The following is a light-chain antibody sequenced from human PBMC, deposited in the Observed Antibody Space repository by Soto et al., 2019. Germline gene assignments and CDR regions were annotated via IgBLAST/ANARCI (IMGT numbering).Light chain of an antibody. V-gene: IGLV2-14*01. CDR1: NSDVRGYTS. J-gene: IGLJ3*02. CDR2: EVS. Sequence: QSVLTQPASVSGSPGQSITISCTGTNSDVRGYTSVSWYQLHPGKAPKLIIFEVSLRPSGISNRFSGSKSRNTASLTISGLLAEDEADYYCASYTSTSTWVFGGGTKLTV. CDR3: ASYTSTSTWV.